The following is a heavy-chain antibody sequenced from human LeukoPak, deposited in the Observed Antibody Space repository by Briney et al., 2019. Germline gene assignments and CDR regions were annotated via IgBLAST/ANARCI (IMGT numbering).Heavy chain of an antibody. D-gene: IGHD3-22*01. CDR2: IIPILGIA. V-gene: IGHV1-69*04. CDR3: AGGATMIVVTFDY. Sequence: SVKVSCKASGGTFSSYAISWVRQAPGQGLEWMGRIIPILGIANYAQKFQGRVTITADKSTSTAYMELSSLRSEDTAVYYCAGGATMIVVTFDYWGQGTLVTVSS. J-gene: IGHJ4*02. CDR1: GGTFSSYA.